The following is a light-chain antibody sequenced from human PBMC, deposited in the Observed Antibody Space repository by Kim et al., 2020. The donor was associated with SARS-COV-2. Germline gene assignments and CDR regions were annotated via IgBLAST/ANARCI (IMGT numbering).Light chain of an antibody. V-gene: IGKV1-17*01. Sequence: GKSVTLPCRERKEKRGDLGGYQKNKGRAPQGLVCGASSLQRGVPKRCSGRGCGKEFTLKISSLQPEDFETFFCLQKNIYPITFGQGKQLDIK. CDR3: LQKNIYPIT. CDR2: GAS. J-gene: IGKJ5*01. CDR1: KEKRGD.